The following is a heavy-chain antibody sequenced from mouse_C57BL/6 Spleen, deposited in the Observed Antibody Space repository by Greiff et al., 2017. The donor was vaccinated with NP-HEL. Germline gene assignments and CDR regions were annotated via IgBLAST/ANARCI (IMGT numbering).Heavy chain of an antibody. V-gene: IGHV5-6*01. CDR2: ISSGGSYT. CDR1: GFTFSSYG. D-gene: IGHD2-3*01. CDR3: ARHARDGYYFDV. J-gene: IGHJ1*03. Sequence: EVKVVESGGDLVKPGGSLKLSCAASGFTFSSYGLSWVRQTPDKRLEWVATISSGGSYTYYPDSVKGRFTISRDNAKNTLYLQMSSLKSEDTAMYYCARHARDGYYFDVWGTGTTVTVSS.